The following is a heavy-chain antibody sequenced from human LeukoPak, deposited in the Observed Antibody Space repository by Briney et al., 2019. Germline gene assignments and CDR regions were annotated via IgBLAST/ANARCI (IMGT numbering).Heavy chain of an antibody. CDR3: ARIITYYDFSCWFDP. CDR2: IYYSGRP. J-gene: IGHJ5*02. Sequence: SETLSLTCSASGGSISRSSYNWGWIRQPQGKGLEWIGTIYYSGRPYYTPSLKSRVTISVDTSKNQFSLKLSSVTAADTAVYYCARIITYYDFSCWFDPWGQGTLVTVSS. CDR1: GGSISRSSYN. V-gene: IGHV4-39*01. D-gene: IGHD3-3*01.